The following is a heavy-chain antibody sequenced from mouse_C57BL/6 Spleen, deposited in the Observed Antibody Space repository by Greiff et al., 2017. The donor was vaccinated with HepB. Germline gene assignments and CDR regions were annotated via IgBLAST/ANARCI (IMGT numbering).Heavy chain of an antibody. CDR2: ISYDGSN. CDR3: AREGLDPFDY. D-gene: IGHD4-1*01. J-gene: IGHJ2*01. CDR1: GYSITSGYY. V-gene: IGHV3-6*01. Sequence: EVKLMELGPGLVKPSQSLSLTCSVTGYSITSGYYWNWIRQFPGNKLEWMGYISYDGSNNYNPSLKNRISITRDTSKNQFFLKLNSVTTEDTATYYCAREGLDPFDYWGQGTTLTVSS.